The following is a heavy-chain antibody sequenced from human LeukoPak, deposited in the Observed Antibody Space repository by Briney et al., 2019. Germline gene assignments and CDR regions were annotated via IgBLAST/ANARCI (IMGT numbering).Heavy chain of an antibody. D-gene: IGHD3-9*01. J-gene: IGHJ4*02. CDR3: ARHGDILTGYGLGYFDY. V-gene: IGHV4-39*01. CDR1: GGSISSSSYY. CDR2: IYYSGST. Sequence: SETLSLTCSVSGGSISSSSYYWGWIRQPPGKGLEWIVSIYYSGSTYYNPSLKSRVTISVDTSKNQFSLKLSSVTAADTAVYYCARHGDILTGYGLGYFDYWGQGTLVTVSS.